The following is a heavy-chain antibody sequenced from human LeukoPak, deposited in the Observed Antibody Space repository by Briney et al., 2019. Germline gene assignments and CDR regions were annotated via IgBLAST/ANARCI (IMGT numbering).Heavy chain of an antibody. CDR3: AKEYYYGSGSYYYFDY. D-gene: IGHD3-10*01. CDR2: ISGSGGST. CDR1: GGSISSYY. Sequence: PSETLSLTCTVSGGSISSYYWSWVRQAPGKGLEWVSAISGSGGSTYYADSVKGRFTISRDNSKNTLYLQMNSLRAEDTAVYYCAKEYYYGSGSYYYFDYWGQGTLVTVSS. V-gene: IGHV3-23*01. J-gene: IGHJ4*02.